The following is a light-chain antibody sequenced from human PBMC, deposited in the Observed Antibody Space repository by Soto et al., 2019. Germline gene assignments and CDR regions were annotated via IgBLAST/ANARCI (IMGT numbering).Light chain of an antibody. CDR2: CAS. Sequence: EVVMTQSPATLSASPGERVILSCRASQNIGSNLAWYQQRPGQAPRLLMYCASTRATETPARFSGSGSATDLTLNISSLQSGDFAVYYCHQYNNWPPYTFGQGTKVDIK. V-gene: IGKV3-15*01. CDR3: HQYNNWPPYT. J-gene: IGKJ2*01. CDR1: QNIGSN.